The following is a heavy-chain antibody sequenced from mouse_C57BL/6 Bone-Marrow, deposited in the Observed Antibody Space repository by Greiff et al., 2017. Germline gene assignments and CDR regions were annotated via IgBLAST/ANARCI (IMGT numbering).Heavy chain of an antibody. CDR3: TTTYYGSSSFAY. CDR1: GFNIKDYY. CDR2: IDPEDGDT. Sequence: VQLQQSGAELVRPGASVKLSCTAPGFNIKDYYMHWVTQRPEQGLEWIGRIDPEDGDTEYAPTFQGKATMTADTSSNTAYLQLSSLTSEDTAVYYCTTTYYGSSSFAYWGQGTLVTVSA. J-gene: IGHJ3*01. D-gene: IGHD1-1*01. V-gene: IGHV14-1*01.